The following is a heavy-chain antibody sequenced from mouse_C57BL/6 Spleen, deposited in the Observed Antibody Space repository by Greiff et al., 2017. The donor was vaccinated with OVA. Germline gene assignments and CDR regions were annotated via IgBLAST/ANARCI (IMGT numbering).Heavy chain of an antibody. Sequence: EVQLQESGPELVKPGASVKMSCKASGYTFTDYNMHWVKQSHGKSLEWIGYINPNNGGTSYNQKFKGKATLTVNKSSSTAYMELRSLTSEDSAVYNSASYTGGIYGDYWGQGTTLSVSS. CDR1: GYTFTDYN. D-gene: IGHD1-1*01. CDR2: INPNNGGT. V-gene: IGHV1-22*01. CDR3: ASYTGGIYGDY. J-gene: IGHJ2*01.